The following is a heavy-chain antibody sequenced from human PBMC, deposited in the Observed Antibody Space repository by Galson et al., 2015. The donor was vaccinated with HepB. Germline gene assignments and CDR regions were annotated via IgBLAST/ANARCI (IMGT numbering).Heavy chain of an antibody. CDR3: AKDSISSGLNYLDS. D-gene: IGHD6-19*01. CDR1: GFTFSGYS. V-gene: IGHV3-23*01. Sequence: SLRLSCAASGFTFSGYSMSWVRQTPGTGLEWVSGITGSDGRTYFADSVKGRFTISRDESRNTLYLQMNSLRADDTAIYYCAKDSISSGLNYLDSWGQGTLVAVSS. J-gene: IGHJ4*02. CDR2: ITGSDGRT.